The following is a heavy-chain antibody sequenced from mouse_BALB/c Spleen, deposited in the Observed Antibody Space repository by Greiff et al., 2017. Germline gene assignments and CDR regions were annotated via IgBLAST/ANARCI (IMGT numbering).Heavy chain of an antibody. Sequence: VKVVESGPDLVAPSQSLSITCTVSGFSLTSYGVHWVRQPPGKGLEWLVVIWSDGSTTYNSALKSRLSISKDNSKSQVFLKMNSLQTDDTAMYYCARHKDGYYAMDYWGQGTSVTVSS. V-gene: IGHV2-6-2*01. D-gene: IGHD1-2*01. J-gene: IGHJ4*01. CDR3: ARHKDGYYAMDY. CDR1: GFSLTSYG. CDR2: IWSDGST.